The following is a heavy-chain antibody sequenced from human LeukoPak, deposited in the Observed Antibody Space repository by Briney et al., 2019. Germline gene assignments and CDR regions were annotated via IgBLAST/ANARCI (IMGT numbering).Heavy chain of an antibody. V-gene: IGHV3-23*01. CDR2: ISGSGGST. Sequence: PGGSLRLSCAASGFTFSSYGMSWVRQAPGKGLEWVSAISGSGGSTYYADSVKGRFTISRDNSKSTLYLQMNSLRAEDTAVYYCAKDSVNFGVITLPDYWGQGTLVTVSS. D-gene: IGHD3-3*01. CDR3: AKDSVNFGVITLPDY. CDR1: GFTFSSYG. J-gene: IGHJ4*02.